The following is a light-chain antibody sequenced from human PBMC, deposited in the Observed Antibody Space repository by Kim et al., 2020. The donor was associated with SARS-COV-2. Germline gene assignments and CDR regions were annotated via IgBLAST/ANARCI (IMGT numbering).Light chain of an antibody. CDR2: EVS. CDR3: CSYAGSYTLL. Sequence: GQSVTISCTGTSSDVGAYNYVSWYQQHPGKAPKLMIYEVSKRPSGVPDRFSASKSGNTASLTISGLQAEDEADYYCCSYAGSYTLLFGGGTQLTVL. J-gene: IGLJ2*01. CDR1: SSDVGAYNY. V-gene: IGLV2-11*03.